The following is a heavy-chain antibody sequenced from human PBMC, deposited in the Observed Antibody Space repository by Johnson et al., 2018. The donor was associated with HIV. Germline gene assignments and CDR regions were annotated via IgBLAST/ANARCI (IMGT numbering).Heavy chain of an antibody. V-gene: IGHV3-15*01. CDR3: AREGPSERAGFDI. Sequence: VLLVESGGGLVKPGGSLRLSCAASGFTFSNAWMSWVRQAPGKGLEGVGRIKSKTDGGTTDYAAPVKGRFTISRDDSKNTLYLQMNTLRAEDTAVYYCAREGPSERAGFDIWGQGTKVTVAS. J-gene: IGHJ3*02. CDR2: IKSKTDGGTT. CDR1: GFTFSNAW.